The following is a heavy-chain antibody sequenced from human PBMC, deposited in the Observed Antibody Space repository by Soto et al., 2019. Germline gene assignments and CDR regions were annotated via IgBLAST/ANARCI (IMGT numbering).Heavy chain of an antibody. CDR1: GFTFSSYG. J-gene: IGHJ4*02. V-gene: IGHV3-30*18. CDR2: ISYDGSNK. CDR3: AKDLSTFDSSALTLHY. Sequence: PGGSLRLSCAASGFTFSSYGMHWVRQAPGKGLEWVAVISYDGSNKYYADSVKGRFTISRDNSKNTLYLQMNSLRAEDTAVYYCAKDLSTFDSSALTLHYWGQGTLVTVSS. D-gene: IGHD3-22*01.